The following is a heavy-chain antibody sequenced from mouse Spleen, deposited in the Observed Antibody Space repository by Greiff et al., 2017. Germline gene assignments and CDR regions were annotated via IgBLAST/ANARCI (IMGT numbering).Heavy chain of an antibody. CDR1: GFTFSSYA. CDR2: ISSGGGNT. Sequence: EVQGVESGGGLVKLGGSLKLSCAASGFTFSSYAMSWVRQTPEKRLEWVATISSGGGNTYYPDSVKGRFTISRDNAKNTLYLQMSSLKSEDTAMYYCARQGYRYGYWYFDVWGAGTTVTVSS. V-gene: IGHV5-9-3*01. J-gene: IGHJ1*01. D-gene: IGHD2-14*01. CDR3: ARQGYRYGYWYFDV.